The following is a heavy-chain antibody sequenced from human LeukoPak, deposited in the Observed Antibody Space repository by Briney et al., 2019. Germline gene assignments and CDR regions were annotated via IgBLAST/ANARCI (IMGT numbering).Heavy chain of an antibody. CDR1: GGSISSYY. CDR2: IYYSGST. D-gene: IGHD3-3*01. V-gene: IGHV4-59*12. Sequence: SETLSLTCTVSGGSISSYYWSWIRQPPGKGLEWIGYIYYSGSTNYNPSPKSRVTISVDRSKNQFSLKLSSVTAADTAVYYCARVRIFGDFDYWGQGTLVTVSS. CDR3: ARVRIFGDFDY. J-gene: IGHJ4*02.